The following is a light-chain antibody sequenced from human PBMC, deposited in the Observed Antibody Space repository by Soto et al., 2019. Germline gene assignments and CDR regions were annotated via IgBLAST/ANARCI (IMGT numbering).Light chain of an antibody. CDR3: HQSYSTPYT. Sequence: DIQMTQSPSSLSASVGDRVTITCRACQNIRNYLNWYQQKPGKAPKLLIYTASSLHSGVPSRFSGSASGTDFTLTITSLQREDFATYYCHQSYSTPYTFGHGTKLDI. CDR2: TAS. J-gene: IGKJ2*01. CDR1: QNIRNY. V-gene: IGKV1-39*01.